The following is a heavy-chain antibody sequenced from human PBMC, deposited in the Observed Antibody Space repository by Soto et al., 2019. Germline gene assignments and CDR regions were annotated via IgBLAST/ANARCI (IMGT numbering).Heavy chain of an antibody. CDR2: IKQEGSEK. CDR1: GFTCRTYW. V-gene: IGHV3-7*03. J-gene: IGHJ4*02. D-gene: IGHD3-22*01. Sequence: GGSLRLSCAASGFTCRTYWISWVLQAPWHGLEWLANIKQEGSEKYYVDSEKGLFTITRDNAKNSLYLQMNSLRAEDTAVYYCARDLGDYYDSSGYYYEVYYFDYWGQGTLVTASS. CDR3: ARDLGDYYDSSGYYYEVYYFDY.